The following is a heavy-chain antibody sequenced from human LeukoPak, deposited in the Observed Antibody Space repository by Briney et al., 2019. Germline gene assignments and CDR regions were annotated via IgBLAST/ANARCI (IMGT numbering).Heavy chain of an antibody. CDR2: IYGDGRT. Sequence: GGSLRLSCVVSGFSVSNNYIIWVRQAPGNGLERVSVIYGDGRTSHSASVRGRFTISRDNSKNIVSLQMNNLRAEDAAVYYCARGRGLGVVSPYFDYWGQGTLVTVSS. CDR1: GFSVSNNY. CDR3: ARGRGLGVVSPYFDY. V-gene: IGHV3-53*01. D-gene: IGHD3-3*01. J-gene: IGHJ4*02.